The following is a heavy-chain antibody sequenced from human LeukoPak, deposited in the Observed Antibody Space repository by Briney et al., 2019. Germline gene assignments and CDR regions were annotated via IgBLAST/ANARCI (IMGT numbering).Heavy chain of an antibody. V-gene: IGHV3-23*01. Sequence: GSLRLSCAASGFTFSSYAMSWVRQAPGKGLEWVSAISGSGGSTYYADSVKGRFTISRDNSKNTLYLQLNSLRAEDTAVYYCAKDPKRWLQSHFDYWGQGTLVTVSS. CDR3: AKDPKRWLQSHFDY. CDR1: GFTFSSYA. D-gene: IGHD5-12*01. J-gene: IGHJ4*02. CDR2: ISGSGGST.